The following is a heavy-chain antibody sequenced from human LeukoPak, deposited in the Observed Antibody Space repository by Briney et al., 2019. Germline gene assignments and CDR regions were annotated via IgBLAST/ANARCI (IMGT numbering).Heavy chain of an antibody. Sequence: GGSLRLSCAASGFFFGDYTMHWVRQAPGKGLEWISVISWDGSSSFHADSVKGRFTISRDNSKNSLCLQMNSLRAEDSGLYYCAKNRRNGYNYGQFDSWGQGTLVAASS. CDR3: AKNRRNGYNYGQFDS. J-gene: IGHJ4*02. V-gene: IGHV3-43*01. CDR2: ISWDGSSS. CDR1: GFFFGDYT. D-gene: IGHD5-18*01.